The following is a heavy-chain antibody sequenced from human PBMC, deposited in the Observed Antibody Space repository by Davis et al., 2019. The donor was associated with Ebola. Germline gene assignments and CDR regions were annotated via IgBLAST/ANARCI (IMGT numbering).Heavy chain of an antibody. Sequence: ASVKVSCKASGYTFTGYYIHWVRQAPGQGLEWMGWIYPNNGITNYAQKFQGRVTVTRDTSISTVYMDLSRLRSDDTAVYYCARRLLLPTDRTYYFDYWGQGTLVTVSS. V-gene: IGHV1-2*02. D-gene: IGHD1-26*01. CDR3: ARRLLLPTDRTYYFDY. CDR2: IYPNNGIT. CDR1: GYTFTGYY. J-gene: IGHJ4*02.